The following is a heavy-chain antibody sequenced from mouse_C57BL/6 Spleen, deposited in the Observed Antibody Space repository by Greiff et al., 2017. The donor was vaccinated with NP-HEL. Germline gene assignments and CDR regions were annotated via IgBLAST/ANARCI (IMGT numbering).Heavy chain of an antibody. J-gene: IGHJ1*03. CDR3: ARHDYGSSYGYFDV. Sequence: EVKLVESGGGLVKPGGSLKLSCAASGFTFRDYGMHWVRQAPEKGLEWVAYISSGSSTIYYADTVKGRFTISRDTAKNTLFLQMTSLRSEETAMYYCARHDYGSSYGYFDVWGTGTPVTVSS. V-gene: IGHV5-17*01. D-gene: IGHD1-1*01. CDR1: GFTFRDYG. CDR2: ISSGSSTI.